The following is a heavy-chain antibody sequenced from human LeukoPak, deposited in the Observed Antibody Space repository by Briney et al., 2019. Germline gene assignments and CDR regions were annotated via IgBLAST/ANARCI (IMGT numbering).Heavy chain of an antibody. D-gene: IGHD6-19*01. V-gene: IGHV3-64*01. CDR3: AREPYSSGWYDY. J-gene: IGHJ4*02. CDR2: ISSNGGST. CDR1: GFTVSSKY. Sequence: GGSLRLSCAASGFTVSSKYMSWVRQAPGKGLEYVSAISSNGGSTYYAYSVKGRFTISRDNSKNTLYLQMGSLRAEDMAVYYCAREPYSSGWYDYWGQGTLVTVSS.